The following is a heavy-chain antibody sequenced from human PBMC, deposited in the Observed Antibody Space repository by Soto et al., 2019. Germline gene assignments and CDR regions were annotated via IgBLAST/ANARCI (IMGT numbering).Heavy chain of an antibody. D-gene: IGHD3-16*02. Sequence: ASVKVSCKASGYTFSSDGISWVRQAPGEGPEWMGWINPYNGITNYAQKFQGRVTMTTDTSTSTAYMELRSLRSDDTAVYYCAGDYIWGSSRTFAYWGKGTLVTVSS. J-gene: IGHJ4*01. CDR3: AGDYIWGSSRTFAY. CDR2: INPYNGIT. CDR1: GYTFSSDG. V-gene: IGHV1-18*01.